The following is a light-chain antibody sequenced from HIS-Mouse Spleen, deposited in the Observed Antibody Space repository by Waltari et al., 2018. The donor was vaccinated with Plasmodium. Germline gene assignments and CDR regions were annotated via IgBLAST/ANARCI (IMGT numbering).Light chain of an antibody. Sequence: QSALTQPRSVSGSPGQSVTISCPGTSSDVGGYNYVSWYHQHPGKAPQLMIYDVSKRPSGVPDRFSGSKSGNTASLTISGLQAEDEADYYCCSYAGSYTWVFGGGTKLTVL. CDR1: SSDVGGYNY. V-gene: IGLV2-11*01. J-gene: IGLJ3*02. CDR2: DVS. CDR3: CSYAGSYTWV.